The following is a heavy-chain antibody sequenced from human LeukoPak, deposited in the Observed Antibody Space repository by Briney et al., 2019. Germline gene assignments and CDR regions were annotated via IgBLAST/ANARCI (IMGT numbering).Heavy chain of an antibody. CDR2: ISWNSGSI. J-gene: IGHJ4*02. V-gene: IGHV3-9*01. CDR3: ARAGPCGGDCYALYYFDY. D-gene: IGHD2-21*02. Sequence: GGSLRLSCAASGFTFDDYAMHWVRQAPGKGLEWVSGISWNSGSIGYADSVKGRFTISRDNAKNSLYLQMNSLRAEDTAVYYCARAGPCGGDCYALYYFDYWGQGTLVTVSS. CDR1: GFTFDDYA.